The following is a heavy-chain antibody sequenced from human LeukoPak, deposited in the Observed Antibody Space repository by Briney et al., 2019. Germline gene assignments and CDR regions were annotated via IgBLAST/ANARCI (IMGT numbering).Heavy chain of an antibody. CDR1: GGSISSGDYY. D-gene: IGHD6-19*01. J-gene: IGHJ4*02. Sequence: SQTLSLTCTVSGGSISSGDYYWSWIRQPPGKGLEWIGYIYYSGSTYYNPSLKSRVTISVDTSKNQFSLKLSSVTAADTAVYYCARGSSGWYRRIYFDYWGQGTLVTVSS. CDR3: ARGSSGWYRRIYFDY. CDR2: IYYSGST. V-gene: IGHV4-30-4*01.